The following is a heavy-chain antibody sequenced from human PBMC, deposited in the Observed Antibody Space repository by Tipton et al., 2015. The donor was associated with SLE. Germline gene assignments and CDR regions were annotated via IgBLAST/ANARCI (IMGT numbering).Heavy chain of an antibody. J-gene: IGHJ4*02. CDR1: GFTFSSYG. Sequence: SLRLSCAASGFTFSSYGMSWVRQAPGKGLEWVSAISGSGGSTYYADSVKGRFTISRDNSKNTLYLQMNSLRAEDTAVYYCAKGGYDFWSGYSLDYWGQGTLVTVSS. CDR3: AKGGYDFWSGYSLDY. D-gene: IGHD3-3*01. CDR2: ISGSGGST. V-gene: IGHV3-23*01.